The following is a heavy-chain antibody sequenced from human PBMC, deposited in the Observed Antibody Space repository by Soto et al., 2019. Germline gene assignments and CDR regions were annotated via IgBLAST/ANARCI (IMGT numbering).Heavy chain of an antibody. CDR3: ARLGAAIKGGGDYYYYYGMDV. D-gene: IGHD2-2*02. CDR1: GFTFSSYS. CDR2: ISSSSSYI. J-gene: IGHJ6*02. V-gene: IGHV3-21*01. Sequence: GGSLRLSCAASGFTFSSYSMNWVRQAPGKGLEWVSSISSSSSYIYYADSVKGRFTISRDNAKNSLYLQMNSLRAEDTAVYYCARLGAAIKGGGDYYYYYGMDVWGQGTTVTVSS.